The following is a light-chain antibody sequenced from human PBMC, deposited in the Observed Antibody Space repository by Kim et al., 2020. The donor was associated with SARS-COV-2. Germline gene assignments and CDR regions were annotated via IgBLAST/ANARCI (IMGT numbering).Light chain of an antibody. CDR1: SDINLGPHR. CDR3: AIWHRDSAV. J-gene: IGLJ2*01. CDR2: YTSESGR. Sequence: QPVVTQPTSLSASLGASARLTCALRSDINLGPHRIYWYQQKPGSPPRFLVSYTSESGRQRGSGVSSRFSGFKDSSINGGLLVISGLQSEDEADYYCAIWHRDSAVFGEGTSLAVL. V-gene: IGLV5-39*01.